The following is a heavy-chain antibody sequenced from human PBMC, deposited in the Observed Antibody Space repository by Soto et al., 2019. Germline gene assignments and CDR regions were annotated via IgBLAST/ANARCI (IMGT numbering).Heavy chain of an antibody. J-gene: IGHJ2*01. Sequence: QVQLQESGPGLVKPSETLSLTCTVSGDSISSDYWSWIRQPPGKGLEWIGYIYNSGSTKYNPSLRSRVTISAHTSKNQFSLKLSSVAAADTAVYYCASRSTGYWYFDLWGRGTLVTVSS. CDR2: IYNSGST. CDR3: ASRSTGYWYFDL. V-gene: IGHV4-59*08. D-gene: IGHD4-17*01. CDR1: GDSISSDY.